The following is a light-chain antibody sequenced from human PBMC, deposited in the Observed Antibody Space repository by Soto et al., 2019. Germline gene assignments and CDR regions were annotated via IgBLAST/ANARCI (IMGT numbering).Light chain of an antibody. CDR2: GAS. Sequence: DIQMTQSPSSLSASVGDRVTITCQASQDISKYLNWYQQKPGRAPKLLIYGASNLETGVPSRFSGSEYGTDFTYTISSLQPDDIATYYCQHYDNRPPFTFGPGTKVAIK. CDR1: QDISKY. J-gene: IGKJ3*01. V-gene: IGKV1-33*01. CDR3: QHYDNRPPFT.